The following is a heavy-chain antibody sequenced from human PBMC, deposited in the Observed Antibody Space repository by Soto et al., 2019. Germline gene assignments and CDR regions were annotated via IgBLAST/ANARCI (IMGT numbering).Heavy chain of an antibody. CDR3: VHAHYGSGSFDY. CDR2: VGSTASYV. V-gene: IGHV3-21*01. Sequence: GGSLRLSCAASGFSFSSDTMHWVRQAPGKGLEWVSSVGSTASYVVYADSVKGRFTISRDNANSSLYLQMNSLRAEDTAVYYCVHAHYGSGSFDYWGQGTLVTVSS. J-gene: IGHJ4*02. D-gene: IGHD3-10*01. CDR1: GFSFSSDT.